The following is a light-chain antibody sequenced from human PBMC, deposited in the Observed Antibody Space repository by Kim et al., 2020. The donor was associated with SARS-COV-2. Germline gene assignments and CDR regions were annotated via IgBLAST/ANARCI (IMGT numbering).Light chain of an antibody. V-gene: IGLV1-40*01. CDR3: QSYDSSLSGSGV. CDR2: GNS. CDR1: SSNIGAGYD. J-gene: IGLJ2*01. Sequence: VSISCTGSSSNIGAGYDVHWYQQLPGAAPKLLIYGNSNRPSGVPDRFSGSKSGTSASLAITGLQAEDEADYYCQSYDSSLSGSGVFGGGTQLTVL.